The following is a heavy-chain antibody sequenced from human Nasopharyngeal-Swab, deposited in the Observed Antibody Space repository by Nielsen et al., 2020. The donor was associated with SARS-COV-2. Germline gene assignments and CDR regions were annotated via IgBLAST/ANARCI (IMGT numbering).Heavy chain of an antibody. J-gene: IGHJ4*02. V-gene: IGHV6-1*01. CDR3: ARGFLQTGFDY. Sequence: SETLSLTCVISGARVTSNNVGWNWIRQSPSRGLEWLGKTYYGSKWYNHYAPSVKSRVTIKPDPSKNQFSLQMDSVTPEDSAVYYCARGFLQTGFDYWGQGTLVTVSS. D-gene: IGHD3-9*01. CDR2: TYYGSKWYN. CDR1: GARVTSNNVG.